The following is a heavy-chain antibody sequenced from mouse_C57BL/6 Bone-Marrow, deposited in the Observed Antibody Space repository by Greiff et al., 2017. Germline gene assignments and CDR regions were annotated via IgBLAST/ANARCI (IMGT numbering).Heavy chain of an antibody. CDR3: TTGHYYY. CDR2: IDPENGDT. J-gene: IGHJ2*01. D-gene: IGHD1-1*01. CDR1: GFNIKDDY. V-gene: IGHV14-4*01. Sequence: VQLKQSGAELVRPGASVKLSCTASGFNIKDDYMHWVKQRPEQGLEWIGWIDPENGDTAYASKFQGKATITADTSSNTAYLQLSSLTSEDTAVYYCTTGHYYYWGQGTTLTVSS.